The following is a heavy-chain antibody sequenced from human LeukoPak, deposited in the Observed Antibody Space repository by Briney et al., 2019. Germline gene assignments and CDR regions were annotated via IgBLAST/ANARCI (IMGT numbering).Heavy chain of an antibody. CDR1: GGTFSSYA. D-gene: IGHD3-22*01. V-gene: IGHV1-69*05. Sequence: ASVKVSCKASGGTFSSYAISWVRQAPGQGLEWMGRIIPIFGTANYAQKFQGRVTITTDESTGAAYMELSSLRSEDTAVYYCARVMYYDSSGLDYAFDIWGQGTMVTVSS. CDR3: ARVMYYDSSGLDYAFDI. J-gene: IGHJ3*02. CDR2: IIPIFGTA.